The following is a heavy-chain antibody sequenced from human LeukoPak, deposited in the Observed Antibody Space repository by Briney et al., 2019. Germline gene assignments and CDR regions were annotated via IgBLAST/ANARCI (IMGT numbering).Heavy chain of an antibody. D-gene: IGHD4-23*01. CDR2: INPNSGGT. J-gene: IGHJ3*02. Sequence: ASVKVSCKASGYTFTGYYMHWVRQAPGQGLEWMGWINPNSGGTNYAQKFQGRVTMARDTSISTAYMELSRLRSDDTAVYYCARVAGNAGLGAFDIWGQGTMVTVSS. CDR1: GYTFTGYY. CDR3: ARVAGNAGLGAFDI. V-gene: IGHV1-2*02.